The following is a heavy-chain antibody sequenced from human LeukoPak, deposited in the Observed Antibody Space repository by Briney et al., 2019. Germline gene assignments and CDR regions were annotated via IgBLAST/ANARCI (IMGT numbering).Heavy chain of an antibody. D-gene: IGHD3-3*01. Sequence: SVKVSCKASGGTFSSYAISWVRQAPGQGLEWMGGIIPIFGTANYAQKFQGRVTITADESTSTAYMELSSLRSEDTAVYYCARGRRVTIFGVVTPFDYWGQGTLVTVYS. J-gene: IGHJ4*02. CDR1: GGTFSSYA. V-gene: IGHV1-69*13. CDR3: ARGRRVTIFGVVTPFDY. CDR2: IIPIFGTA.